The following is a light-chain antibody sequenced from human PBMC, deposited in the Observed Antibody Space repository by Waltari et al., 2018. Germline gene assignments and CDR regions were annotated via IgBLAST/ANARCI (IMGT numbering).Light chain of an antibody. J-gene: IGLJ3*02. CDR2: AVS. Sequence: QSALTQPASVSGSPGQSITISCTGTSSDVGGYNYVSWYQQHPGKAPKLMIYAVSNRPSGVSNRFSGSKSGKTASRTISGLQAEDEVDYYCSSYTSSSTWVFGGGTKLTVL. V-gene: IGLV2-14*01. CDR1: SSDVGGYNY. CDR3: SSYTSSSTWV.